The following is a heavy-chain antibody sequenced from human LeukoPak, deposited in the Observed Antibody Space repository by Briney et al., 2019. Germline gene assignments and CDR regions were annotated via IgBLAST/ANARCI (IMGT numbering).Heavy chain of an antibody. CDR3: ARDGGYSGYDFDY. CDR2: ISSSSSYT. D-gene: IGHD5-12*01. J-gene: IGHJ4*02. CDR1: GFTFSDYY. V-gene: IGHV3-11*06. Sequence: GGSLRPSCAASGFTFSDYYMSWIRQAPGKGLEWVSYISSSSSYTNYADSVKGRFTISRDNAKNSLYLQMNSLRAEDTAVYYCARDGGYSGYDFDYWGQGTLVTVSS.